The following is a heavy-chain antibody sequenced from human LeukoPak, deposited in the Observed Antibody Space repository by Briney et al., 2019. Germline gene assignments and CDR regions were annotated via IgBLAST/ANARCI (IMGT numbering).Heavy chain of an antibody. Sequence: SETLSLTCTVSGGTISSGTYYWNWIRQPAGKGLEWIGRIYTSGGTNYCPSLKSRVTISVDTSKNQFSLKLSSVTAADTAVYYCARDKGIVGATNEADGLDIWGQGTMVTVSS. D-gene: IGHD1-26*01. J-gene: IGHJ3*02. CDR3: ARDKGIVGATNEADGLDI. CDR1: GGTISSGTYY. CDR2: IYTSGGT. V-gene: IGHV4-61*02.